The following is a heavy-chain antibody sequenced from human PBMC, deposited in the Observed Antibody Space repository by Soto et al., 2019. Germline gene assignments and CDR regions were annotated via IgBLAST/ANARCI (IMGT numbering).Heavy chain of an antibody. CDR1: GVSISSYY. D-gene: IGHD3-9*01. CDR3: ATQNTAYFGYYFDF. CDR2: FYSSGNT. V-gene: IGHV4-59*01. Sequence: SETLSLTCNVSGVSISSYYWSWIRQSPGKGLERNGYFYSSGNTNYNPSLIILVSMLVDTSKNLVSLKLSSVTAADTAVYYCATQNTAYFGYYFDFWGQGKQVT. J-gene: IGHJ4*02.